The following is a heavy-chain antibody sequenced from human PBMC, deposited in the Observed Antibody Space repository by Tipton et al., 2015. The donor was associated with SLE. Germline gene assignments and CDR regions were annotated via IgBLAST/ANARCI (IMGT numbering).Heavy chain of an antibody. CDR3: ARDLSSGYSDY. CDR1: GGSISSYY. J-gene: IGHJ4*02. V-gene: IGHV4-59*12. CDR2: IYYSGST. Sequence: TLSLTCTVSGGSISSYYWSWIRQPPGKGLEWIGYIYYSGSTNYNPSLKSRVTISVDTSKNQFSLKLSSVTAADTAVYYCARDLSSGYSDYWGQGTLVTVSS. D-gene: IGHD3-22*01.